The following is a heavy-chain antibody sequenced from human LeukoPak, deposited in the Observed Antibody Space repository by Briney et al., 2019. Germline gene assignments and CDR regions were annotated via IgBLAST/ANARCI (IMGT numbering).Heavy chain of an antibody. CDR3: ARGLWFLNYADAFDI. J-gene: IGHJ3*02. CDR2: ISYSGNT. Sequence: SETLSLTCTVSGGSIISSDYHWGWVRQPPGKGLEWIGTISYSGNTDYNPSLRSRVTISVDTSKNQFSLKLSSVTAADTAVYYCARGLWFLNYADAFDIWGQGTMVTVSS. V-gene: IGHV4-39*01. D-gene: IGHD1-7*01. CDR1: GGSIISSDYH.